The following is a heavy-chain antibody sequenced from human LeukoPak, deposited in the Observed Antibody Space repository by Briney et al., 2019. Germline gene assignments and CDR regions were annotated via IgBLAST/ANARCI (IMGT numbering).Heavy chain of an antibody. CDR1: GFTVSSNY. CDR3: ARDGGSSGWYWDS. Sequence: GGSLRLSCAASGFTVSSNYMSWARQAPGKGLEWVSVIYTGGTIHYTDSVKGRFTISRDSSKNTLYLQMNSLRAEDTAVYYCARDGGSSGWYWDSWGQGTLVTVSS. CDR2: IYTGGTI. V-gene: IGHV3-66*02. J-gene: IGHJ4*02. D-gene: IGHD6-19*01.